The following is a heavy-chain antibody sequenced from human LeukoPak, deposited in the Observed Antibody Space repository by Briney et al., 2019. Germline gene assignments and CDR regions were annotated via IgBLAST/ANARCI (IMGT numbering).Heavy chain of an antibody. CDR1: GFTFSSYW. CDR2: IKQDGSEK. D-gene: IGHD6-6*01. J-gene: IGHJ4*02. V-gene: IGHV3-7*01. Sequence: GGSLRLSCAASGFTFSSYWMSWVRKAPGRGLEWVASIKQDGSEKYSVDSVKGRFTIFRDNTENSLYLQMNSLRAEDTAIYYCARQSITAYSLNFNYWGQGILVTVSS. CDR3: ARQSITAYSLNFNY.